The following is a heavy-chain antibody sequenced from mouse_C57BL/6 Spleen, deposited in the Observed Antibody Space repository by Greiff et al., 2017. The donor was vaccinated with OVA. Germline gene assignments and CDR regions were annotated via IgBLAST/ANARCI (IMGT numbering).Heavy chain of an antibody. J-gene: IGHJ1*03. CDR1: GYTFTSYW. V-gene: IGHV1-55*01. CDR2: IYPGSGST. Sequence: VQLQQSGAELVKPGASVKMSCKASGYTFTSYWITWVKQRPGQGLEWIGDIYPGSGSTNYNEKFKSKATLTVDTSSSTAYMQLSSLTSEDSAVYYCAEGLLWYFDVWGTGTTVTVSS. D-gene: IGHD1-1*01. CDR3: AEGLLWYFDV.